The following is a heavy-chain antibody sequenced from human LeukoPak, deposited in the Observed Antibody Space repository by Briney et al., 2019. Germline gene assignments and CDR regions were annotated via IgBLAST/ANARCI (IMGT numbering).Heavy chain of an antibody. CDR2: IKSKTDGATT. J-gene: IGHJ4*02. D-gene: IGHD3-22*01. V-gene: IGHV3-15*01. Sequence: PGGSLRLSCAASGFTFNHAWMSWVRQAPGKGLEWAGRIKSKTDGATTECAAPVKGRFTISRDDSKNTLYLQMNSLKTEDTAVYYSTTVGSSRYYYYFDYWGQGSLVTASS. CDR3: TTVGSSRYYYYFDY. CDR1: GFTFNHAW.